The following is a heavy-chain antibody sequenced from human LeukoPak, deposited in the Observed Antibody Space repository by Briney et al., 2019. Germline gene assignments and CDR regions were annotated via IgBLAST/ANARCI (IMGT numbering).Heavy chain of an antibody. CDR1: GFTFDDYA. V-gene: IGHV3-9*01. CDR2: ISWNSGSI. Sequence: PGGSLRLSCAASGFTFDDYAMHWVRQAPGKGLEWVSGISWNSGSIGYADSVKGRFTISRDNAKNSLYLQMNSLRAEDTALYYCAKDRGIARTEYYFDCWGQGTLVTVSS. CDR3: AKDRGIARTEYYFDC. J-gene: IGHJ4*02. D-gene: IGHD6-13*01.